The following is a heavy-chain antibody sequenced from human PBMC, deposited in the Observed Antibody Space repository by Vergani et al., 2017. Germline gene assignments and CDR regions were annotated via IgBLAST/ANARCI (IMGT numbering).Heavy chain of an antibody. CDR2: RNPNRGNT. Sequence: QVQLVQSGAEVKKPGASVKVSCKASGYTFTSYDLNWVRQANGPGLEWMGWRNPNRGNTGYAKKFQVRVTMSSNTSRSTAYMKLSSLRSEETAEYYCARGASRYSSSWYGGWFDPWGQGTLVTVSS. D-gene: IGHD6-13*01. V-gene: IGHV1-8*01. J-gene: IGHJ5*02. CDR1: GYTFTSYD. CDR3: ARGASRYSSSWYGGWFDP.